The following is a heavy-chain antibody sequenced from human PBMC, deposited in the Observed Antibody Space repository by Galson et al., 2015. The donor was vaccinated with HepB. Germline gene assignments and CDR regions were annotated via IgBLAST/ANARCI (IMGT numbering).Heavy chain of an antibody. CDR2: VSAYNGNS. CDR3: ARHQSDIVVVPAAEPFDY. J-gene: IGHJ4*02. V-gene: IGHV1-18*01. CDR1: GYTFTSFG. D-gene: IGHD2-2*01. Sequence: SVKVSCKASGYTFTSFGISWVRQAPGQGLEWMGWVSAYNGNSEYAQSFQGRVTMTTDTSTSTAYMELRSLRSDDTAMYYCARHQSDIVVVPAAEPFDYWGREPWSPSPQ.